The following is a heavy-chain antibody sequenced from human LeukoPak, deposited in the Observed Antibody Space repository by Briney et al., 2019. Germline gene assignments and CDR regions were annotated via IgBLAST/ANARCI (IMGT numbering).Heavy chain of an antibody. CDR1: GVSISSYY. CDR2: IYYSGST. J-gene: IGHJ4*02. V-gene: IGHV4-59*01. CDR3: GVITGTTSA. D-gene: IGHD1-7*01. Sequence: PSETLSLTCTVSGVSISSYYWSWIRQPPGKGLEWIGYIYYSGSTNYNPSLKSRVTISVDTSKNQFSLKLSSVTAADTAVYYCGVITGTTSAWGQGTLVTVSS.